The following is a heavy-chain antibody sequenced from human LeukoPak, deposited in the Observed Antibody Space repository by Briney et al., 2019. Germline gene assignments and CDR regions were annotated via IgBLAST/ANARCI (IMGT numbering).Heavy chain of an antibody. D-gene: IGHD4-17*01. CDR1: GGSISSYY. Sequence: SETLSLTCTVSGGSISSYYWSWIRQPPGKGLEWIGYIYYSGSTNYNPSLKSRVTISVDTSKNQFSLKLSSVTAADTAVYYCAREVGQVVAGDPYFDYWGQGTLDTVSS. J-gene: IGHJ4*02. CDR3: AREVGQVVAGDPYFDY. CDR2: IYYSGST. V-gene: IGHV4-59*12.